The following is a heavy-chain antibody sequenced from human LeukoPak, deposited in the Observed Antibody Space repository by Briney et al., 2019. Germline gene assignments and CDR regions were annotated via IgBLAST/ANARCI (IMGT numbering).Heavy chain of an antibody. CDR3: ARRKDGLLWFGELRPGYFQH. D-gene: IGHD3-10*01. CDR2: INHSVST. Sequence: SESLSLSCAVYGGSSSGYFGSWICHPPGKGLGWIGEINHSVSTNYNTSLKCRVTIPVETSTNQFSLMLSSMTAADTAVYYCARRKDGLLWFGELRPGYFQHWGQGTLVTVSS. J-gene: IGHJ1*01. V-gene: IGHV4-34*01. CDR1: GGSSSGYF.